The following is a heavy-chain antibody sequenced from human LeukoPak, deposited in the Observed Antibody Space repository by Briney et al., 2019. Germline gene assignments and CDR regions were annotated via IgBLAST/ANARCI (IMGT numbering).Heavy chain of an antibody. D-gene: IGHD2-15*01. J-gene: IGHJ4*02. Sequence: GGSLRLSCAASGFTVSSYGMTWARQAPGKGLGWVANIKQDGSEKYRLDSVKGRFTISRDNAKNSLYLQMNSLRAEDTAVYYCTRDTGCSGGTCYSFYNYWGQGTLVTVSS. CDR3: TRDTGCSGGTCYSFYNY. CDR1: GFTVSSYG. CDR2: IKQDGSEK. V-gene: IGHV3-7*01.